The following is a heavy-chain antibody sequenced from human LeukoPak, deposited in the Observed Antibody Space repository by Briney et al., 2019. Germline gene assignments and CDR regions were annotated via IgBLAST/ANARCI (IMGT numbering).Heavy chain of an antibody. CDR2: IYHSGST. CDR3: ARVSSSWFFDY. CDR1: GGSISSGGYY. Sequence: PSETLSLTCTVSGGSISSGGYYWRWIRQPPGKGLEWIGYIYHSGSTYYNPSLKSRVTISVDRSKNQFSLKLSSVTAADTAVYYCARVSSSWFFDYWGQGTLVTVSS. D-gene: IGHD6-13*01. J-gene: IGHJ4*02. V-gene: IGHV4-30-2*01.